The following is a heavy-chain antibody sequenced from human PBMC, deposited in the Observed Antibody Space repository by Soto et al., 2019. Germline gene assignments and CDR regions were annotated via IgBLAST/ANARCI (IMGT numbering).Heavy chain of an antibody. CDR1: GYTFTSYD. Sequence: GASVKVSCKASGYTFTSYDINWVRRATGQGLEWMGWMNPNSGNTGCAQKFQGRVTMTRNTSISTAYMELSSLRSEDTAVYYCARMGRYARVIDAFDIWGQGTMVTVSS. V-gene: IGHV1-8*01. J-gene: IGHJ3*02. CDR3: ARMGRYARVIDAFDI. CDR2: MNPNSGNT. D-gene: IGHD2-21*01.